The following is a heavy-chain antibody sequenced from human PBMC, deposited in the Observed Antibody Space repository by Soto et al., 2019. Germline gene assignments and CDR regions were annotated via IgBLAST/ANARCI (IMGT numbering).Heavy chain of an antibody. CDR1: GGSFSGYY. CDR2: INHSGST. V-gene: IGHV4-34*01. Sequence: PSETLSLTCAVYGGSFSGYYWSWIRQPPGKGLEWIGEINHSGSTNYNPSLKSRVTISVDTSKNQFSLKLSSVTAADTAVYYCASRAPFWSGYPSPYNWFDPWGQGTLVTVSS. J-gene: IGHJ5*02. D-gene: IGHD3-3*01. CDR3: ASRAPFWSGYPSPYNWFDP.